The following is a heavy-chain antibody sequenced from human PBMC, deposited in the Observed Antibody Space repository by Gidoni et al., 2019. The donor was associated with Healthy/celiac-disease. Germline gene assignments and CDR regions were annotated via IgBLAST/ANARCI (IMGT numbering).Heavy chain of an antibody. CDR2: TYYRSKWYN. Sequence: QVQLQQSGPGLVKPSQTLSLTCAISGDSVSSNSAAWNWIRQSPSRGLEWLGRTYYRSKWYNDYAVSVKSRITINPDTSKNQFSLQLNSVTPEDTAVYYCAREFGEGIAVAGAPIDYWGQGTLVTVSS. J-gene: IGHJ4*02. CDR3: AREFGEGIAVAGAPIDY. V-gene: IGHV6-1*01. CDR1: GDSVSSNSAA. D-gene: IGHD6-19*01.